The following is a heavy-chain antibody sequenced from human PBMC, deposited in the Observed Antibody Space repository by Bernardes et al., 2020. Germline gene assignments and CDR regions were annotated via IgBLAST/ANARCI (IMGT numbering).Heavy chain of an antibody. CDR1: GFTFSDYY. Sequence: GGSLRLSCAASGFTFSDYYMSWIRQAPGKGLEWVSYISRSGSTIYYADSVKGRFTISRDNAKNSLYLQMNSLRAEDTAVYYCARDTIVVAHRDYYGMDVWGQGTTVTVSS. V-gene: IGHV3-11*01. D-gene: IGHD3-22*01. CDR2: ISRSGSTI. CDR3: ARDTIVVAHRDYYGMDV. J-gene: IGHJ6*02.